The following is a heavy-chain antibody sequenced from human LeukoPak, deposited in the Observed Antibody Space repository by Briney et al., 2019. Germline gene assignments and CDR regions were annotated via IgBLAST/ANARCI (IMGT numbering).Heavy chain of an antibody. CDR1: GFTLSDYW. D-gene: IGHD1-7*01. CDR3: VRDGGGTTPYDS. J-gene: IGHJ4*02. CDR2: ISPDGRNI. Sequence: PGGSLRLSCAASGFTLSDYWMNWVRQAPGKGPVWVSHISPDGRNIAYADSVKGRFTISRDSAKNTLYLQMNSLRVGDTAVYYCVRDGGGTTPYDSLGQGTLVTVSS. V-gene: IGHV3-74*01.